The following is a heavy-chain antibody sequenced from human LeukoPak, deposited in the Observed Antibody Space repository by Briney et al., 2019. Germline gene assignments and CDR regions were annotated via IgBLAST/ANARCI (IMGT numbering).Heavy chain of an antibody. V-gene: IGHV3-23*01. J-gene: IGHJ4*02. CDR2: ISGSGGST. CDR3: AKALHDYGDYVGVVFFDY. CDR1: GGSISSSSYY. D-gene: IGHD4-17*01. Sequence: PSETLSLTCTVSGGSISSSSYYWGWIRQPPGKGLEWVSAISGSGGSTYYADSVKGRFTISRDNSKNTLYLQMNSLRAEDTAVYYCAKALHDYGDYVGVVFFDYWGQGTLVTVSS.